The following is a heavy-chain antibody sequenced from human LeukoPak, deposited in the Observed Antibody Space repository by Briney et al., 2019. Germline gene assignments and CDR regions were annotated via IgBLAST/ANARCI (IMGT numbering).Heavy chain of an antibody. D-gene: IGHD1-26*01. V-gene: IGHV1-24*01. CDR1: GYTLTELS. CDR3: ATWSGSYFEGDLDY. Sequence: ASVKVSCKVSGYTLTELSMHWVRQAPGKGLEWMGGFDPEDGETIYAQKFQGRVTMTEDTSTDTAYMELSSLRSEDMAVYYCATWSGSYFEGDLDYWGQGTLVTVSS. CDR2: FDPEDGET. J-gene: IGHJ4*02.